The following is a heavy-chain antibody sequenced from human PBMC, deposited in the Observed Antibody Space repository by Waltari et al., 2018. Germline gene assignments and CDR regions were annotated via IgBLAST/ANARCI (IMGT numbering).Heavy chain of an antibody. CDR2: VIPNLGTA. V-gene: IGHV1-69*14. CDR3: ARGGCSSTSCAPYNWCDP. Sequence: QVQLVQSGAEVTKPRSSVKVSCKASGGTSISCAISSVRQAPGRRPGWMGGVIPNLGTANYAPTFQGRVTTTADKSTGTAYIELSSLRAEDTAVYDCARGGCSSTSCAPYNWCDPWGQGTLVTVSS. D-gene: IGHD2-2*01. CDR1: GGTSISCA. J-gene: IGHJ5*02.